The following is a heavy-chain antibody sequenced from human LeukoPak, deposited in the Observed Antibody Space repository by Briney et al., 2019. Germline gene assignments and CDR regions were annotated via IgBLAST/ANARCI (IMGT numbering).Heavy chain of an antibody. CDR2: FDPEDGET. V-gene: IGHV1-24*01. CDR3: AKEEARWEWFDP. D-gene: IGHD1-26*01. CDR1: GYTLTELS. J-gene: IGHJ5*02. Sequence: ASVKVSCKVSGYTLTELSMHWVRQAPGKGLEWMGGFDPEDGETIYAQKFQDRVTMTKDTSTDTAYMELSSLRVEDTAVYYCAKEEARWEWFDPWGQGTLVTVSS.